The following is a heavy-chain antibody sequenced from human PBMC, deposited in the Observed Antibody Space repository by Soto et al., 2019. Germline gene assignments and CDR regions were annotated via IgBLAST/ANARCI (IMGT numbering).Heavy chain of an antibody. CDR2: ISGSGNTI. V-gene: IGHV3-23*01. J-gene: IGHJ4*02. Sequence: LRLSCATSGFTFSTNAMGWVRQAPGMGLEFVSLISGSGNTIYYADPVKGRFTISRDNSMNTVSLQMNSLRAEDTAVYYCAKVGYDTFGYYLRSFDCWGQGTLVTVSS. CDR1: GFTFSTNA. D-gene: IGHD2-2*03. CDR3: AKVGYDTFGYYLRSFDC.